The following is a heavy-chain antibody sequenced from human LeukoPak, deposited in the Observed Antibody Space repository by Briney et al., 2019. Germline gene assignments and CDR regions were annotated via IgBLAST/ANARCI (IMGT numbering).Heavy chain of an antibody. CDR3: VQSLTNDAFDI. D-gene: IGHD2-2*01. Sequence: SETLSLTCAVYGGSFSGYYWSWIRQPPGKGLEWIGEINHSGSTNHNPSLKSRVTISVDTSKNQFSLKLSSVTVADTAVYYRVQSLTNDAFDIWGQGTMVTVSS. V-gene: IGHV4-34*01. CDR2: INHSGST. J-gene: IGHJ3*02. CDR1: GGSFSGYY.